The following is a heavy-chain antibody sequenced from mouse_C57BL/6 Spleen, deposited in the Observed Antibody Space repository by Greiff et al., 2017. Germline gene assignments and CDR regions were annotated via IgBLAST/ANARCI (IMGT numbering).Heavy chain of an antibody. V-gene: IGHV1-39*01. CDR1: GYSFTDYN. D-gene: IGHD2-3*01. Sequence: EVKLMESGPELVKPGASVKISCKASGYSFTDYNMNWVKQSNGKSLEWIGVINPNYGTTSYNQKFKGKATLTVDQSSSTAYMQLNSLTSEDSAVYYCARSDGYPPYFDVWGTGTTVTVSS. J-gene: IGHJ1*03. CDR3: ARSDGYPPYFDV. CDR2: INPNYGTT.